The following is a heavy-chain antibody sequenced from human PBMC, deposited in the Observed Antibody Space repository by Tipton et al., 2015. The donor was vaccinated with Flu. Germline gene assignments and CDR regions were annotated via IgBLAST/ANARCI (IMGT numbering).Heavy chain of an antibody. CDR3: ARDDGN. V-gene: IGHV3-66*01. Sequence: SLRLSCAASGFTASNNYMSWVRQAPGKGLEWVSVIYSGGDTFYPDSVKGRFIISRDNSKNTLYLQMNSLRAEDTAVYYCARDDGNWGQGTLVTVSS. CDR2: IYSGGDT. CDR1: GFTASNNY. J-gene: IGHJ4*02.